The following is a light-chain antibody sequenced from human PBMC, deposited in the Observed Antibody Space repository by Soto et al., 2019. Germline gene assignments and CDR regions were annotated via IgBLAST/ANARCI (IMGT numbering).Light chain of an antibody. CDR3: CSYAGTYTWV. CDR1: SSDVGGYNS. CDR2: DVS. J-gene: IGLJ3*02. Sequence: QSALTQPRSVSGSPGQSVTISCTGTSSDVGGYNSVSWYQQYPGKAPKLMIYDVSKRPSGVPDRFSGSKSGNAASLTISGLQAGDEADYYCCSYAGTYTWVFGGGTKVTVL. V-gene: IGLV2-11*01.